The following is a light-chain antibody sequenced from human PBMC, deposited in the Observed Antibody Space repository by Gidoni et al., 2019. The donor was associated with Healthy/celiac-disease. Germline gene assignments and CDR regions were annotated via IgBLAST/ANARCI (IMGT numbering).Light chain of an antibody. V-gene: IGKV1-9*01. CDR3: QQLNSYPLT. CDR2: AAS. CDR1: QGISSY. J-gene: IGKJ1*01. Sequence: IKLTQSPSSLSASVGDRVTITCRASQGISSYLAWYQQKPGKAPKLLIYAASTLQSGVPSRFSGSGSGTDFTLTIISLQPEDFATYYCQQLNSYPLTFGQGTKVEIK.